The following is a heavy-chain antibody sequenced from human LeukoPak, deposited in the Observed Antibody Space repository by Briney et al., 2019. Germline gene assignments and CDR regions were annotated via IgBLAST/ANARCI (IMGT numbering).Heavy chain of an antibody. V-gene: IGHV4-61*02. CDR2: IYTSGST. J-gene: IGHJ6*03. Sequence: SETLSLTCTVSGGSISSSSYYWSWIRQPAGKGLEWIGRIYTSGSTNYNPSLKSRVTMSVDTSKNQFSLKLSSVTAADTAVYYCAKGAQMDSSSYYYYYYMDVWGKGTTVTVSS. CDR1: GGSISSSSYY. CDR3: AKGAQMDSSSYYYYYYMDV. D-gene: IGHD6-6*01.